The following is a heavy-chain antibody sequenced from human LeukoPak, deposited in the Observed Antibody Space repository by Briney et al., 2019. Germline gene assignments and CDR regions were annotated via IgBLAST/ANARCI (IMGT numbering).Heavy chain of an antibody. CDR2: IYSGGNT. D-gene: IGHD3-10*01. CDR1: GFTVSSNY. J-gene: IGHJ4*02. Sequence: PGGSLRLSCAASGFTVSSNYMNWVRQAPGKGLEWVSVIYSGGNTYYADSVKGRFTISRDNSKNTLYLQMNSLRAEDTAVYYCARDDGYGSGSFDSWGQGTLVTVSS. V-gene: IGHV3-53*01. CDR3: ARDDGYGSGSFDS.